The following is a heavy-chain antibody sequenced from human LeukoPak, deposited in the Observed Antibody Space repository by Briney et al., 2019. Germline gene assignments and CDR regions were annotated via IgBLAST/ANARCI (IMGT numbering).Heavy chain of an antibody. J-gene: IGHJ4*02. CDR2: INHSGST. V-gene: IGHV4-34*01. CDR1: GGSFSGYY. Sequence: SETLSLTCAVYGGSFSGYYWSWLRQPPGEGLEGIGEINHSGSTNYNPSLKSRVTISVDTSKNQFSLKLDSVTAAHTAVYYCARGQNTSPPAARLPHYFDYWGQGTLVPVPS. D-gene: IGHD6-6*01. CDR3: ARGQNTSPPAARLPHYFDY.